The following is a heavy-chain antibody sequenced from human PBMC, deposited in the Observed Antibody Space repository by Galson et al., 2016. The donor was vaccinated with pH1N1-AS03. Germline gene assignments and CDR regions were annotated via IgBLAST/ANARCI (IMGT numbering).Heavy chain of an antibody. D-gene: IGHD4-11*01. V-gene: IGHV3-30*04. Sequence: LRLSCAASGFTFSTYAIHWVRQAPGKGLEWVAVISYDGSNKYYAASVKGRFTISRDNSRNTLDLQMNSLRPEDTAVYYCATLSDDYSYSSEGLIWHWGRGTLVAVSS. CDR2: ISYDGSNK. J-gene: IGHJ2*01. CDR3: ATLSDDYSYSSEGLIWH. CDR1: GFTFSTYA.